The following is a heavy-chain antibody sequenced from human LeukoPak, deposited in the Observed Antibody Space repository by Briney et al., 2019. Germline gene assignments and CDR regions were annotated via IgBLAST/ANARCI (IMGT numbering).Heavy chain of an antibody. CDR3: AKDIRGYYGSGSAPYDAFDI. D-gene: IGHD3-10*01. CDR2: SSCSGGST. CDR1: GFTFSCYA. Sequence: GSLRLSCAAPGFTFSCYAMSWVRHAPGKGLEWVSVSSCSGGSTYYADPVKGRFTTSRDNSKNTLYLQMNSLRAEDTAVYYCAKDIRGYYGSGSAPYDAFDIWGQGTMVTVSS. J-gene: IGHJ3*02. V-gene: IGHV3-23*01.